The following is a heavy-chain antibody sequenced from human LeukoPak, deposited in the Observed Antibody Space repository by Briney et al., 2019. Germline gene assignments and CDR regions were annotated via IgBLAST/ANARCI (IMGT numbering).Heavy chain of an antibody. V-gene: IGHV4-34*01. CDR3: AVTDYYGSFGWFDP. D-gene: IGHD3-10*01. CDR2: INHSGST. Sequence: SETLSLTCAVYGGSFSGYYWSWIRQPPGKGLEWTGEINHSGSTNYNPSLKSRVTISVDTSKNQFSLKLSSVTAADTAVYYCAVTDYYGSFGWFDPWGQGTLVTVSS. J-gene: IGHJ5*02. CDR1: GGSFSGYY.